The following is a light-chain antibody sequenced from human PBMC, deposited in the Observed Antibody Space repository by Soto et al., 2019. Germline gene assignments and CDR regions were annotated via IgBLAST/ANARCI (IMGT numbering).Light chain of an antibody. CDR2: GAS. V-gene: IGKV1-39*01. Sequence: DIPTTQSPSSLSASVGDRVTIPCRASQSISSYLNWYQQKPGKAPKILTYGASTLQSGVPSRFSGSGSGTDFTLTISSLQPEDFATYFCQQKYRLPRTFGQGTKVDIK. CDR3: QQKYRLPRT. J-gene: IGKJ1*01. CDR1: QSISSY.